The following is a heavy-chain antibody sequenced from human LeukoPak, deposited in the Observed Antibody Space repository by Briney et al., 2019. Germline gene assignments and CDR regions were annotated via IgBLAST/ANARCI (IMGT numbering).Heavy chain of an antibody. D-gene: IGHD6-19*01. CDR2: INPHSGDT. V-gene: IGHV1-2*02. J-gene: IGHJ4*02. Sequence: ASVKVSCKASGYTFIGYYIYWVRQAPGQGLEWMGWINPHSGDTRYAQKFQGRVTMTRDTSINIAYMELSSLRSDDTAVYYCARAVTGTGGLDYWGQGTLVTVSS. CDR1: GYTFIGYY. CDR3: ARAVTGTGGLDY.